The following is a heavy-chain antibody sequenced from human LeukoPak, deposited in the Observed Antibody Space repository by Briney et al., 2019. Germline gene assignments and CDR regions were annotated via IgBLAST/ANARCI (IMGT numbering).Heavy chain of an antibody. CDR2: INPDSGGT. D-gene: IGHD3-10*01. V-gene: IGHV1-2*02. Sequence: ASVKVSCKASEYTFTDYYIHWVRQAPGQGLEWMGWINPDSGGTNYAQKFQGRVTMTGDRSISTAYMELSRLRSDDTAVYYCARGSLWFGSKFDFWGQGTLVTVSS. CDR1: EYTFTDYY. J-gene: IGHJ4*02. CDR3: ARGSLWFGSKFDF.